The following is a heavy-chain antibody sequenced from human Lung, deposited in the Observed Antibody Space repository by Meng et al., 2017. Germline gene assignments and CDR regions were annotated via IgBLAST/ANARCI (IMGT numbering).Heavy chain of an antibody. CDR2: INPSDGYT. J-gene: IGHJ5*02. D-gene: IGHD4-17*01. V-gene: IGHV1-46*01. CDR1: GYTFTRHW. Sequence: QVQLVQSGAEVKNPGASVKVSCKASGYTFTRHWMHWVRQAPGQGLEVKGIINPSDGYTMYEQKFQDRITITGDTSTGTVYMELSGLRSEDTAVYYCTRDHSTADVTVWWFDPWGQGTLVTVSS. CDR3: TRDHSTADVTVWWFDP.